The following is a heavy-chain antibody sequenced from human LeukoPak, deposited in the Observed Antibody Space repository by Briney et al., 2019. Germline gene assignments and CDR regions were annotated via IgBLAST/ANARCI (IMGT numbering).Heavy chain of an antibody. CDR2: ISFSGST. CDR3: ARGRFIAAAGISVGYYYYYMDV. D-gene: IGHD6-13*01. V-gene: IGHV4-39*07. J-gene: IGHJ6*03. Sequence: SETLSLTCTVSGGPISSSSYFWGWIRQPPGKGLEWIGSISFSGSTYYNPSLKTRVTISVDTSKNHFSLKLNSVTAADTAVYYCARGRFIAAAGISVGYYYYYMDVWGKGTTVTVSS. CDR1: GGPISSSSYF.